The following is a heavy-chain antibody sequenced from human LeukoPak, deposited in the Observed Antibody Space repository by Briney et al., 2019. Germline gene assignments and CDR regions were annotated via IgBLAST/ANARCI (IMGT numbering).Heavy chain of an antibody. CDR1: RYTFPSYG. V-gene: IGHV1-18*01. J-gene: IGHJ4*02. CDR2: ISAYNGNT. CDR3: ARDYLAYCGGDCYLGYDY. Sequence: ASVKVSCKASRYTFPSYGISWVRQAPGQGREWMGWISAYNGNTNYAQKLQDRVTMTTDTSTSTDYMELMSLRSDDTAVYYWARDYLAYCGGDCYLGYDYWGQGTLVTVSS. D-gene: IGHD2-21*02.